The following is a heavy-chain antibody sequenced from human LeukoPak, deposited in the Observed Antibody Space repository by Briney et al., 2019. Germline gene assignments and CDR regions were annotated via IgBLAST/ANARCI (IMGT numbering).Heavy chain of an antibody. CDR1: GGSFSGYY. V-gene: IGHV4-34*01. CDR2: INHSGST. Sequence: SETLSLTCAVYGGSFSGYYWSWIRQPPGKGLEWIGEINHSGSTNYNPSLKSRVTMSVDTSKNQFSLKLSSVTAADTAVYYCASNVLLTADDAFDIWGQGTMVTVSS. CDR3: ASNVLLTADDAFDI. D-gene: IGHD3-10*01. J-gene: IGHJ3*02.